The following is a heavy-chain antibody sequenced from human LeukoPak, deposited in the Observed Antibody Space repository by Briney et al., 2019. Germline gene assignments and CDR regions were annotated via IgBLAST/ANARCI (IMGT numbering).Heavy chain of an antibody. V-gene: IGHV5-51*03. CDR2: IYPGDSDT. J-gene: IGHJ6*02. CDR3: ARCMVGATSYYYYYGMDV. Sequence: GGSRKISGRGSGYSFTSSGIGWVRKMPGKGLEWMGIIYPGDSDTRYSPSFQGQVTISADKSISTAYLQWSSLKASDTAMYYCARCMVGATSYYYYYGMDVWGQGTTVTVSS. CDR1: GYSFTSSG. D-gene: IGHD1-26*01.